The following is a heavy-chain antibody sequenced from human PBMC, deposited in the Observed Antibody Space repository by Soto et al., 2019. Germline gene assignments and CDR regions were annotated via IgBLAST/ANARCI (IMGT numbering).Heavy chain of an antibody. CDR1: GFTFTRYG. CDR3: AREMVRGVGSDY. V-gene: IGHV1-18*01. D-gene: IGHD3-10*01. CDR2: ISTYNGNT. Sequence: GGSVKVSCKASGFTFTRYGISWVRQAPGQGLEWMGWISTYNGNTKYAQKLQGRVTMTTDTSTSTAYMELRSLRSDDTAVFYCAREMVRGVGSDYWGQGTLVTVSS. J-gene: IGHJ4*02.